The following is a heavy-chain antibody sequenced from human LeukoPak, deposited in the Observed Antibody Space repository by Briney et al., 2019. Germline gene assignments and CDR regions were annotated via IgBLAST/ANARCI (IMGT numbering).Heavy chain of an antibody. D-gene: IGHD3-16*02. Sequence: GESLKISCKGSGYSFTSYWIGWVRQMPGKGLEWMGIIYPGNSDTRYSPSFQGQVTISADKSISTAYLQWSSLKASDTAMYYCARSEELSLYYFDYWGQGTLVTVSS. CDR3: ARSEELSLYYFDY. CDR1: GYSFTSYW. J-gene: IGHJ4*02. V-gene: IGHV5-51*01. CDR2: IYPGNSDT.